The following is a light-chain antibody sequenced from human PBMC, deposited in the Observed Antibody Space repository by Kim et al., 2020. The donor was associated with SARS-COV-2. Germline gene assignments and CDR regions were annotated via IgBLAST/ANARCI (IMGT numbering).Light chain of an antibody. V-gene: IGKV3-15*01. J-gene: IGKJ2*01. CDR3: HQYNDWPPYT. CDR2: GAS. Sequence: EIVMTQSPATLSMSPGERATLSCRASQSVSSNLAWYQQKPGQAPRLLIYGASTRATGIPARFSGSGSGTEFTLTISSLQSEDFAVYYCHQYNDWPPYTFGQGTKLEF. CDR1: QSVSSN.